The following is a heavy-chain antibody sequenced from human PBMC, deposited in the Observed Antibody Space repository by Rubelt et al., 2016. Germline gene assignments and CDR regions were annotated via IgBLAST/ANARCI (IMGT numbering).Heavy chain of an antibody. D-gene: IGHD1-26*01. CDR3: ARHGQVQSGDAFDI. CDR1: GYSFTSYW. CDR2: IDPRDSYS. Sequence: EVQLVQSGAEVKKPGESLRISCKGSGYSFTSYWISWVRQMPGKGLEWMGRIDPRDSYSNYSPSCEGHVTIPADRSIGTAYLQWSSLKASDTAIYYCARHGQVQSGDAFDIWGQGTMVTVSS. J-gene: IGHJ3*02. V-gene: IGHV5-10-1*03.